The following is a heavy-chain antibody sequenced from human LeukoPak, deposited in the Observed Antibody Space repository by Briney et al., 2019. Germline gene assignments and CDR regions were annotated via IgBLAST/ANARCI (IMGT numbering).Heavy chain of an antibody. CDR1: GGSISSGSYY. V-gene: IGHV4-61*02. Sequence: SQTLSLTCTVSGGSISSGSYYWSWIRQPAGKGLEWIGRIYTSGSTNYNPSLKSRVTISVDTSKNRFSLKLSSVTAADTAVYYCAREVVRYYYYDSSGYYPTHFDYWGQGTLVTVSS. CDR3: AREVVRYYYYDSSGYYPTHFDY. CDR2: IYTSGST. J-gene: IGHJ4*02. D-gene: IGHD3-22*01.